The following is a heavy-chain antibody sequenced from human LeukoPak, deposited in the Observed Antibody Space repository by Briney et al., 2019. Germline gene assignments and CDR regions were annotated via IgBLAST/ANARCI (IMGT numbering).Heavy chain of an antibody. V-gene: IGHV4-34*01. CDR2: INHSGST. J-gene: IGHJ4*02. Sequence: PSETLSLTCAVYGGSFSGYYWSWIRQPPGKGLEWIGEINHSGSTNYNPSLKSRVTISVDTSKNQFSLKLSSVTAADTAVYYCARTYDSSGYHDDYWGQGTLVTVSS. D-gene: IGHD3-22*01. CDR3: ARTYDSSGYHDDY. CDR1: GGSFSGYY.